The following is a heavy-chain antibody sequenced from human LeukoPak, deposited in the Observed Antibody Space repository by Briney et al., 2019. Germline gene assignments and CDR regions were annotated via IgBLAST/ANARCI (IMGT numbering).Heavy chain of an antibody. V-gene: IGHV4-59*01. D-gene: IGHD3-3*01. CDR1: GGSISSYY. CDR3: ARRLDLDFWSGEYFQH. Sequence: SETLSLTCTVSGGSISSYYWSWIRQPPGKGLEWIGYIYYSGSTNYNPSLKSRVTISVDTSKNQFSLKLSSVTAADTAVYYCARRLDLDFWSGEYFQHWGQGTLVTVSS. CDR2: IYYSGST. J-gene: IGHJ1*01.